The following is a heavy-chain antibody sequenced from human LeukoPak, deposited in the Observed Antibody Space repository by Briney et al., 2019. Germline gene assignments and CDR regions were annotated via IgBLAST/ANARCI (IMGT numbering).Heavy chain of an antibody. CDR1: GASIRSYY. Sequence: SETLSLTCTVSGASIRSYYWSWIRQPAGKGLEWIGRIYTSGSTNYNPSLKSRVTMSVDTSKNQFSLKLSSVTAADTAVYYCARASPTTNKGAYGWFDPWGQGTLVTVSS. CDR2: IYTSGST. CDR3: ARASPTTNKGAYGWFDP. D-gene: IGHD1-14*01. V-gene: IGHV4-4*07. J-gene: IGHJ5*02.